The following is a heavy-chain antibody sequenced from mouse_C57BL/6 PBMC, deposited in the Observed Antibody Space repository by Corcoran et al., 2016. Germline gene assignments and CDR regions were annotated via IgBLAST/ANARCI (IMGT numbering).Heavy chain of an antibody. CDR2: INTYSGVP. J-gene: IGHJ2*01. D-gene: IGHD3-2*02. V-gene: IGHV9-3*01. Sequence: QIQLVQSGPELKKPGETVKISCKASGYTFTTYGMSWVKQAPGKGLKWMGWINTYSGVPTYADDFKGRFAFSLETSASTAYLQINNLKNEDTATYFGARVGTAQATVDYWGQGTTLTVSS. CDR1: GYTFTTYG. CDR3: ARVGTAQATVDY.